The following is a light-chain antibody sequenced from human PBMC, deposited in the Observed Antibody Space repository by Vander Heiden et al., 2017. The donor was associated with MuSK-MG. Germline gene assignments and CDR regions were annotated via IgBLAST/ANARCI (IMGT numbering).Light chain of an antibody. Sequence: EMVMTQSPLSLPVTPGEPASISCRQSQSLLHSDGYYSLDWYLPKPGQSPQLLLYLVSNRASGVPDRFSGSGSGTDFTLKISRVEAEDVEVYYCRQSLQPPRTFGLRTKVDI. CDR1: QSLLHSDGYYS. CDR2: LVS. J-gene: IGKJ3*01. CDR3: RQSLQPPRT. V-gene: IGKV2-28*01.